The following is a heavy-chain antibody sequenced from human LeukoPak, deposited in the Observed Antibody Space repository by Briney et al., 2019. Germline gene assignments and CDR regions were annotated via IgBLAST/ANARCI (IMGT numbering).Heavy chain of an antibody. J-gene: IGHJ4*02. CDR2: ISAYNGNT. V-gene: IGHV1-18*01. CDR3: AKDQGPIVGATTFDY. Sequence: ASVKVSCKASGYTFTSYGISWVRQAPGQGLEWMGWISAYNGNTNYAQKLQGRVTMTTDTSTSTAYMELRSLRSDDTAVYYCAKDQGPIVGATTFDYWGQGTLVTVSS. D-gene: IGHD1-26*01. CDR1: GYTFTSYG.